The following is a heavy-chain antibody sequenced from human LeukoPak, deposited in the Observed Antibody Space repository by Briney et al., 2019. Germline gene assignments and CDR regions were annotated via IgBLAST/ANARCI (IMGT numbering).Heavy chain of an antibody. J-gene: IGHJ3*02. V-gene: IGHV1-18*04. CDR2: ISAYNGNT. D-gene: IGHD1-20*01. Sequence: ASVKVSCKTSGYTFSDFYIHWVRQAPGQGLEWMGWISAYNGNTNYAQKLQGRVTMTTDTSTSTAYMELRSLRSDDTAVYYCARVPNNWNVDAFDIWGQGTMVTVSS. CDR3: ARVPNNWNVDAFDI. CDR1: GYTFSDFY.